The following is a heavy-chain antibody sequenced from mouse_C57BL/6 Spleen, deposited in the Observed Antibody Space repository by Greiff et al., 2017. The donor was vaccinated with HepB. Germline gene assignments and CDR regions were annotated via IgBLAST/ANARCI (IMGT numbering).Heavy chain of an antibody. Sequence: VQLQQSVAELVRPGASVKLSCTASGFNIKNTYMHWVKQRPEQGLEWIGRIEPANGNTKYTPKFQGKATITADTSSNTAYLQLRSMTSEDTAIYYGARSRGGSDYAIDYWGQGTTVTVSS. D-gene: IGHD6-1*01. J-gene: IGHJ4*01. CDR2: IEPANGNT. V-gene: IGHV14-3*01. CDR1: GFNIKNTY. CDR3: ARSRGGSDYAIDY.